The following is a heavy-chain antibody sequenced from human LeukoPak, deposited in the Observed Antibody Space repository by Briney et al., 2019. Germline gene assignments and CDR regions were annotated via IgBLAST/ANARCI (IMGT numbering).Heavy chain of an antibody. CDR2: IIPIFGTA. D-gene: IGHD3-22*01. CDR3: ARAAHYYDSSGYNPSGWAFDI. J-gene: IGHJ3*02. V-gene: IGHV1-69*13. Sequence: VASVKVSCKASGGTFSSYAISWVRQAPGQGLEWMGGIIPIFGTANCAQKFQGRVTITADESTSTAYMELSSLRSEDTAVYYCARAAHYYDSSGYNPSGWAFDIWGQGTMVTVSS. CDR1: GGTFSSYA.